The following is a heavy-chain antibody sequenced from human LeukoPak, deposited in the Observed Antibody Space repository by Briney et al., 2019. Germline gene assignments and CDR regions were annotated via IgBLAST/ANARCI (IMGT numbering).Heavy chain of an antibody. J-gene: IGHJ4*02. CDR3: AREGYCTNGVCYSDY. CDR2: INPSGGST. D-gene: IGHD2-8*01. CDR1: GYTFTSYY. V-gene: IGHV1-46*01. Sequence: ASVKVSCKASGYTFTSYYMHWVRQAPGQGLEWMGIINPSGGSTSYAQKFQGRVTMTRDTSTSTVYMELSSLRSDDTAVYYCAREGYCTNGVCYSDYWGQGTLVTVSS.